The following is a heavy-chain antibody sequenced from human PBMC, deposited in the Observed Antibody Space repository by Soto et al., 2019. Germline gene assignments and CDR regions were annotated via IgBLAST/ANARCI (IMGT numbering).Heavy chain of an antibody. D-gene: IGHD4-17*01. CDR1: GFTFSSYA. V-gene: IGHV3-23*01. Sequence: PGVALRLSCAASGFTFSSYAMSWFRQAPGKGLEWVSAISGSGGSTYYADSVKGRFTISRDNSKNTLYLQMNSLRAEDTAVYYCAKDYDGDYPYFDCWGQGPLVTVSS. CDR2: ISGSGGST. J-gene: IGHJ4*02. CDR3: AKDYDGDYPYFDC.